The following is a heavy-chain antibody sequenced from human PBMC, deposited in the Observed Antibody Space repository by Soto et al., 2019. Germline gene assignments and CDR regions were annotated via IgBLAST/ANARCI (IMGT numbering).Heavy chain of an antibody. Sequence: SVTRSLTGAFSGGSFSSISNYYCSWIRQPPGRGLEWIGYISNSGYSSYNPSLRSRLSISVDTSKNQVSLKLASVTAADTAVYYCARDHPHSYGVYYFDYWGQGTPVT. CDR2: ISNSGYS. CDR1: GGSFSSISNYY. J-gene: IGHJ4*02. D-gene: IGHD5-18*01. V-gene: IGHV4-61*01. CDR3: ARDHPHSYGVYYFDY.